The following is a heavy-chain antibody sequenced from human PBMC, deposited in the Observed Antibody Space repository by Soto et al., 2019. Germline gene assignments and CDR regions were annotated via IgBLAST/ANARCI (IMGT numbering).Heavy chain of an antibody. V-gene: IGHV1-2*02. D-gene: IGHD5-18*01. Sequence: ASVKVSCKASGYTFTGYYMHWVRQAPGQGLEWMGWINPNSGGTNYAQKFQGRVTMTRDTSMSTAYMELSRLRSEDTAVYYCACGRVFGQLWYGWFDPWGQGTLVTVSS. CDR3: ACGRVFGQLWYGWFDP. CDR1: GYTFTGYY. CDR2: INPNSGGT. J-gene: IGHJ5*02.